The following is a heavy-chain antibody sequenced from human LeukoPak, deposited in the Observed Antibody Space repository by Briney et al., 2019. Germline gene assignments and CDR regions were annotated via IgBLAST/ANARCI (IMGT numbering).Heavy chain of an antibody. CDR3: ARRAGAYSHPYDY. V-gene: IGHV3-53*01. J-gene: IGHJ4*02. CDR2: IYSDNT. D-gene: IGHD4/OR15-4a*01. Sequence: GGSLRLSCTVSGFTVSSNSMSWVRQAPGKGLRGVSFIYSDNTHYSDSVKGRFTISRDNSKNTLYLQMNSLRAEDTAVYYCARRAGAYSHPYDYWGQGTLVTVSS. CDR1: GFTVSSNS.